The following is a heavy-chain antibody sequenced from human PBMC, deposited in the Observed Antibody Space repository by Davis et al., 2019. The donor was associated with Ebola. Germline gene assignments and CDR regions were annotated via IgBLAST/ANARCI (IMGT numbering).Heavy chain of an antibody. V-gene: IGHV1-2*06. J-gene: IGHJ6*02. D-gene: IGHD2-15*01. CDR1: GYTFTGYY. Sequence: ASVKVSCKASGYTFTGYYMHWVRQAPGQGLEWVGRINPNSGGTNYAQKFRGRVTMTRDTSTSTVYMELSSLRSEDTAVYYCAREAIVVVAAATWMYYYYGMDVWGQGTTVTVSS. CDR2: INPNSGGT. CDR3: AREAIVVVAAATWMYYYYGMDV.